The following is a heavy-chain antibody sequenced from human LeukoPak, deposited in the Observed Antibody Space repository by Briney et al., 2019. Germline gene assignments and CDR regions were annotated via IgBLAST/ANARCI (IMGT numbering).Heavy chain of an antibody. J-gene: IGHJ4*02. D-gene: IGHD4-23*01. V-gene: IGHV3-64*01. Sequence: PGRSLRLSCAASGFTFSSYGMVWVRQAPGKGLEYVSGITSNGGTTYYGNSVKGRFTISRDNSKDTLYLQMGSLRSEDMAVYYCARGIRWGSDYWGQGTLVTVAS. CDR1: GFTFSSYG. CDR3: ARGIRWGSDY. CDR2: ITSNGGTT.